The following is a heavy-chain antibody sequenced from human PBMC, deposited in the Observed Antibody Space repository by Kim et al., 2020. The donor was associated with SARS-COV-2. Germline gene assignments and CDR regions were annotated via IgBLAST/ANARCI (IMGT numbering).Heavy chain of an antibody. J-gene: IGHJ5*02. CDR3: ARRMTVGGTQYNWFDP. Sequence: ESLKISCKGSGYSFANYWIVWVRQMPGKGLEWMGIIYPGDSDTRYSPSFQGQVTISVDKSISTAYLQWSSLKASDTAMYFCARRMTVGGTQYNWFDPWGQGTLVTVSS. D-gene: IGHD3-22*01. CDR1: GYSFANYW. V-gene: IGHV5-51*01. CDR2: IYPGDSDT.